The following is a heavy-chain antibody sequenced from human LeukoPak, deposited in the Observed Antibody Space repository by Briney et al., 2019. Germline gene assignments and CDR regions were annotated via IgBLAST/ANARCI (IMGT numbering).Heavy chain of an antibody. Sequence: PGGSLRLSCAASGFALSSHKVNWVRQAPGKGLEWISYISSKGGTKYYADSVKGRFTISRDNAKKSLYLQMNSLRAEDTAVYYCARVPYDYVSGNYRSDYYNMDVWGQGTTVTVSS. CDR1: GFALSSHK. J-gene: IGHJ6*02. CDR2: ISSKGGTK. D-gene: IGHD3-16*02. V-gene: IGHV3-48*03. CDR3: ARVPYDYVSGNYRSDYYNMDV.